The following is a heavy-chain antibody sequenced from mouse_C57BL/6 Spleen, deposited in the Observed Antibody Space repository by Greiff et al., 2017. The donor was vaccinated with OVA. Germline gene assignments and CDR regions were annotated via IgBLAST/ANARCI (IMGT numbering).Heavy chain of an antibody. D-gene: IGHD1-1*01. J-gene: IGHJ1*03. Sequence: QVTLKVCGPGILQSSQTLSLTCSFSGFSLSTSGMGVSWIRQPSGKGLEWLAHIYWDDDKRYNPSLKSRLTISKDTSRNQVFLKITSVDTADTATYYCARSITTVVAHWYFDVWGTGTTVTVSS. CDR3: ARSITTVVAHWYFDV. CDR1: GFSLSTSGMG. V-gene: IGHV8-12*01. CDR2: IYWDDDK.